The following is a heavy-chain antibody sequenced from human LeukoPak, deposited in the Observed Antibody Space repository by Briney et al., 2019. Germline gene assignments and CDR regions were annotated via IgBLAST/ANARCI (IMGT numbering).Heavy chain of an antibody. Sequence: TSETLSLTCTVSGGSISSGSNYWSWIRQPAGKGLEWIGRFYTSGSTNYNPSLKSRVTISVDTSKNQFSLKLSSVTAADTAVYYCARLKGFPPVLGIWGQGTMVTVSS. CDR3: ARLKGFPPVLGI. V-gene: IGHV4-61*02. CDR2: FYTSGST. J-gene: IGHJ3*02. D-gene: IGHD3-16*01. CDR1: GGSISSGSNY.